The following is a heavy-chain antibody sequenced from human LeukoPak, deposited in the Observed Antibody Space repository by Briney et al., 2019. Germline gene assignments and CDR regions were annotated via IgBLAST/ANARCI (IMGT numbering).Heavy chain of an antibody. Sequence: PGGSLRLSCAASGFTFDDYGMSWVRQAPGKGLEWVSGINWNGGSTGYADSVKGRFTISRDNAKNSLYLQMNSLRPEDTAVYYCAKDEGITGRPRGLDYWGQGTLVTVSS. CDR3: AKDEGITGRPRGLDY. D-gene: IGHD6-13*01. V-gene: IGHV3-20*04. CDR2: INWNGGST. J-gene: IGHJ4*02. CDR1: GFTFDDYG.